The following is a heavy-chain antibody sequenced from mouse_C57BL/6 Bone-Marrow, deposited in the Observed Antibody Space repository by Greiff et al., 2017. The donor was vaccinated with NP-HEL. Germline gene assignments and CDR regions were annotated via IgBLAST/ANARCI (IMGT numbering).Heavy chain of an antibody. CDR3: ARVYYGSSYGAWFAY. J-gene: IGHJ3*01. D-gene: IGHD1-1*01. V-gene: IGHV1-81*01. CDR2: IYPRSGNT. CDR1: GYTFTSYG. Sequence: VQLQQSGAELARPGASVKLSCKASGYTFTSYGISWVKQRTGQGLEWIGEIYPRSGNTYYNEKFKGKATMTADKSSSTAYMELRSLTSEDSAVYFCARVYYGSSYGAWFAYWGQGTLVTVSA.